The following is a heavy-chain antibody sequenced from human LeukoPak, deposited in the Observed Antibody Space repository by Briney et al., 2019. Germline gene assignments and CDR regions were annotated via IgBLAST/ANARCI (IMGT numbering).Heavy chain of an antibody. V-gene: IGHV3-7*01. D-gene: IGHD3-22*01. CDR3: ATSDDSSGSD. Sequence: GGSLRLSCAASGFTFSGYWMSWVRQAPGKGLEWVANINLDGSVRHYVDSARGRCTISRDNAKNSLYLQMNSLRAEDTALYYCATSDDSSGSDWGQGTLVTVSS. CDR2: INLDGSVR. CDR1: GFTFSGYW. J-gene: IGHJ4*02.